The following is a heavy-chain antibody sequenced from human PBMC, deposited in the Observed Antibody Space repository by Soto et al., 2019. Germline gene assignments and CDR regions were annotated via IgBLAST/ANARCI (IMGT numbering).Heavy chain of an antibody. J-gene: IGHJ6*02. CDR3: AMVDLYVTPTPQDV. CDR1: GYIFVNYG. Sequence: QVQLVQSGDEVKKTGASEKVSCKASGYIFVNYGIARVRQAPGQGLEWLGWISPYTGNTYYATKVQGRLTLTTDTSTSTAFMDLGSLTSADTAVYYCAMVDLYVTPTPQDVWGQGTTVTVSS. D-gene: IGHD3-16*01. V-gene: IGHV1-18*01. CDR2: ISPYTGNT.